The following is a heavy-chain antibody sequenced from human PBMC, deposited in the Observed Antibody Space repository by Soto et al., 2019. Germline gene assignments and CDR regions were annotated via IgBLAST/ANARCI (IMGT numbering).Heavy chain of an antibody. J-gene: IGHJ6*03. D-gene: IGHD3-10*02. V-gene: IGHV1-18*01. CDR1: GYTFSNFG. CDR3: ARGVRVSAYLDYYMDV. CDR2: INPDNGDT. Sequence: QVQLVQSGAEVKKPGASLKVSCKASGYTFSNFGVSWVRQAPGQGLEWIGWINPDNGDTNYGQKFQGRATMTTDTFTNTAYMEVRGLRSDDTAVYYCARGVRVSAYLDYYMDVWGEGTMVTVSS.